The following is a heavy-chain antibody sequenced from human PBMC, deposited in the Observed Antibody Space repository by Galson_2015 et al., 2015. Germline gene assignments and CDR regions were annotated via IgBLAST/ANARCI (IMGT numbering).Heavy chain of an antibody. V-gene: IGHV4-59*01. CDR2: IYYSGGT. CDR3: ARGSIAVAGIYDL. CDR1: SGSIRSYY. Sequence: SETLSLTCTVSSGSIRSYYWSWIRQPPGKGLEWIGYIYYSGGTNYNPSLKSRVTISLDTSKNQFSLKLSSVTAADTAVYYCARGSIAVAGIYDLWGRGTLVTVSS. D-gene: IGHD6-13*01. J-gene: IGHJ2*01.